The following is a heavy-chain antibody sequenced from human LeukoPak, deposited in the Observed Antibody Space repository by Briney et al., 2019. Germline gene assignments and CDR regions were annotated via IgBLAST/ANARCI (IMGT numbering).Heavy chain of an antibody. CDR2: ISGSGGST. CDR1: GFTFSSYV. V-gene: IGHV3-23*01. J-gene: IGHJ4*02. Sequence: TGGSLRLSCAASGFTFSSYVMSWVRQAPGKGLEWVSGISGSGGSTYYADSVKGRFTISRDNSKNTLYLQMNGLRAEDTAVYYCAKALSGSYSSVDYWGQGTLVTVSS. D-gene: IGHD1-26*01. CDR3: AKALSGSYSSVDY.